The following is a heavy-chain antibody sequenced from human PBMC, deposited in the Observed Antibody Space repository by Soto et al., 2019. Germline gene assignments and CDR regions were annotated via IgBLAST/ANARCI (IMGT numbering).Heavy chain of an antibody. V-gene: IGHV3-23*01. CDR3: AKDGSYYDSPTESDY. Sequence: GGSLRLSCAASGFTFSSYAMSWVRQAPGKGLEWVSAISGSGSYTYYADSVKGRFTISRDNSKNTLYVQMNSLRAEDTAVYYCAKDGSYYDSPTESDYWGQGTLVTVSS. J-gene: IGHJ4*02. D-gene: IGHD3-22*01. CDR1: GFTFSSYA. CDR2: ISGSGSYT.